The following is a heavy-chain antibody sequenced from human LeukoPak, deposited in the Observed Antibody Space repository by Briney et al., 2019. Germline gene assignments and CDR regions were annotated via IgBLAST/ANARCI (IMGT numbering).Heavy chain of an antibody. V-gene: IGHV1-8*01. D-gene: IGHD1-7*01. CDR2: MNPNSGNT. CDR1: GYTFTSYD. CDR3: ARVYSFPDSYWNYSPFDY. J-gene: IGHJ4*02. Sequence: ASVKVSCKASGYTFTSYDINWVRQATGQGLEWMGWMNPNSGNTGYAQKFQGRVTMTRNTSISTAYMELSSLRSEDTAVYYCARVYSFPDSYWNYSPFDYWGQGTPVTVSS.